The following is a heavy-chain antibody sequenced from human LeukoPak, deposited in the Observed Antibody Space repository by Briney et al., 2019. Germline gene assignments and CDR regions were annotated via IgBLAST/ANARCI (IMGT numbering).Heavy chain of an antibody. J-gene: IGHJ6*03. CDR1: GFTFSSYS. Sequence: GGSLRLSCAASGFTFSSYSINWVRRAPGKGLEWVSSISSSSSYIYYADSVKGRFTISRDNAKNSLYLQMNSLRAEDTAVYYCAREIFGSYYMDVWGKGTTVTVSS. CDR3: AREIFGSYYMDV. CDR2: ISSSSSYI. V-gene: IGHV3-21*01. D-gene: IGHD3-10*01.